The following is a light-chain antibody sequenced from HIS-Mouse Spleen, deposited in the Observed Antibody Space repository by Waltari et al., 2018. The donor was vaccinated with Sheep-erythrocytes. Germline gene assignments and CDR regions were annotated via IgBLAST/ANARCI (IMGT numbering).Light chain of an antibody. V-gene: IGLV2-11*01. CDR3: CSYAGSYTWV. Sequence: QSALTQPRSVSGSPGQSVTISCTGTSSDVGGYNYVSWYQQHPGKAPKLMIYDVMKRPSWVPDRFSGSKSGNTASLTISGLQAEDEADYYCCSYAGSYTWVFGGGTKLTVL. CDR2: DVM. J-gene: IGLJ3*02. CDR1: SSDVGGYNY.